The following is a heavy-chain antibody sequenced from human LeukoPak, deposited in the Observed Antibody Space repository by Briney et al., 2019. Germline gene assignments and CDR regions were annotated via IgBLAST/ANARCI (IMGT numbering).Heavy chain of an antibody. CDR3: ARAYTIADQFDY. Sequence: GGSLRLSCAASGFTFTTYAMNWVRQAPGKGLEWVPSISGTSHSIYYADSVKGRFTISRDDAKNSVYLQMNNLRAEDSAVYYCARAYTIADQFDYWGQGSLVTVSS. CDR1: GFTFTTYA. D-gene: IGHD4-11*01. V-gene: IGHV3-21*01. CDR2: ISGTSHSI. J-gene: IGHJ4*02.